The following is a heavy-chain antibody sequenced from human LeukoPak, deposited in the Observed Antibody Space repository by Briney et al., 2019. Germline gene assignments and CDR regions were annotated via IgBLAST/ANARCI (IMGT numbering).Heavy chain of an antibody. CDR1: GYTFTSYD. Sequence: ASVKVSCKASGYTFTSYDIIWVRQATGQGLEWMGWMNPNSGNTGYAQKFQGRVTMTRNTSISTAYMELSSLRSEDTAVYYCARRYSSSSVRPRFWFDPWGQGTLVTVSS. CDR2: MNPNSGNT. V-gene: IGHV1-8*01. D-gene: IGHD6-6*01. CDR3: ARRYSSSSVRPRFWFDP. J-gene: IGHJ5*02.